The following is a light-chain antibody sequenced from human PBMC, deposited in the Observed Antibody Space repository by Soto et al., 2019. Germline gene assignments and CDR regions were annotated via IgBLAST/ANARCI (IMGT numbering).Light chain of an antibody. J-gene: IGLJ2*01. CDR2: LNSDGSH. Sequence: QAVVTQSPSASASLGASVKLTCTLSSGHSNYAIAWHQQQPEKGPRYLLKLNSDGSHMKGDGIPDRFSGSNSGAERYLTISSLQSEDEADYYCQTWGTGFHVVFGGGTQLTVL. V-gene: IGLV4-69*01. CDR1: SGHSNYA. CDR3: QTWGTGFHVV.